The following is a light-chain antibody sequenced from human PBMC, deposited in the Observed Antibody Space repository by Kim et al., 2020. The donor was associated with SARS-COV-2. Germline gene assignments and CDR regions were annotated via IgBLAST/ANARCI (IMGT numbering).Light chain of an antibody. CDR2: GNS. V-gene: IGLV1-44*01. CDR1: NSNIGANV. J-gene: IGLJ3*02. Sequence: GERVTISCSGSNSNIGANVVNWYQQIPGTDPKILIHGNSRRPSGVPDRFSASKSGTSASLAISGLQSADEAHYYCAVWDDSLNGVLFGGGTKVTVL. CDR3: AVWDDSLNGVL.